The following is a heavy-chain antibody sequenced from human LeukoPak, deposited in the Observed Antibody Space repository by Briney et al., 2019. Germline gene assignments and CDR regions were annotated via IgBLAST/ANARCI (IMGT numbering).Heavy chain of an antibody. CDR3: ASWYDSSGPPAGY. Sequence: SVTVSCTASGGTFSSYAISWVRQAPGQGLEWMGGIIPIFGTANYAQKFQGRVTITADESTSTAYMELSSLRSEDTAVYYCASWYDSSGPPAGYWGQGTLVTVSS. CDR1: GGTFSSYA. J-gene: IGHJ4*02. V-gene: IGHV1-69*13. D-gene: IGHD3-22*01. CDR2: IIPIFGTA.